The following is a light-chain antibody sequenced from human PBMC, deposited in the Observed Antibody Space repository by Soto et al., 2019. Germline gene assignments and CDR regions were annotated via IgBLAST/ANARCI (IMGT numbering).Light chain of an antibody. CDR2: AAS. J-gene: IGKJ5*01. CDR3: QQSYSTPQD. CDR1: QSISSY. V-gene: IGKV1-39*01. Sequence: DIQVTQSPSTLSASVGDRVTITCRASQSISSYLNWYQQKPGKAPKLLIYAASSLQSGVPSRFSGSGSGTDFTLTISSLQPEDFATYYCQQSYSTPQDFGQGTRLEI.